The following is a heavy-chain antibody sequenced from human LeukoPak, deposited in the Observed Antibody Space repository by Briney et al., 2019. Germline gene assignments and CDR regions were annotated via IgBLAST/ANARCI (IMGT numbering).Heavy chain of an antibody. Sequence: SETLSLTCTVSGGSISSGDYYWTWIRPPHGKGLEWIGYIYHSGSTHYNSSLKSLLTISVDTSNNQFSLKLSSVTAADTAVYYCARGLRGIMIRGAITDLNWFDAWGQGTLVIVSS. CDR1: GGSISSGDYY. CDR2: IYHSGST. D-gene: IGHD3-10*01. CDR3: ARGLRGIMIRGAITDLNWFDA. V-gene: IGHV4-30-4*01. J-gene: IGHJ5*02.